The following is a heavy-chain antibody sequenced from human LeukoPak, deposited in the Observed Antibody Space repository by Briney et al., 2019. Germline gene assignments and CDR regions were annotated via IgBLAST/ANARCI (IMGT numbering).Heavy chain of an antibody. CDR3: ARDDYGGNLSY. CDR2: INSDGSST. Sequence: GGSLRLSCAASGFTFSSYSMNWVRQAPGKGLVWVSRINSDGSSTSYADSVKGRFTISRDNAKNTLYLQMNSLRAEDTAVYYCARDDYGGNLSYWGQGTLVTVSS. J-gene: IGHJ4*02. CDR1: GFTFSSYS. D-gene: IGHD4-23*01. V-gene: IGHV3-74*01.